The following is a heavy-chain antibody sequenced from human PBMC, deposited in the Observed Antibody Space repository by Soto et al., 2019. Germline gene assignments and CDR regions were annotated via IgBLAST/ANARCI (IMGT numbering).Heavy chain of an antibody. Sequence: PSETLSLTCTVSGGSISSSSYYWGWIRQPPGKGLEWIGSIYYSGSTYYNPSLKSRVTISVDTSKNQFSLKLSSVTAADTAVYYCARLIVDTATVPTHRYGLAVWGQGTTVTVYS. D-gene: IGHD5-18*01. CDR3: ARLIVDTATVPTHRYGLAV. V-gene: IGHV4-39*01. J-gene: IGHJ6*02. CDR1: GGSISSSSYY. CDR2: IYYSGST.